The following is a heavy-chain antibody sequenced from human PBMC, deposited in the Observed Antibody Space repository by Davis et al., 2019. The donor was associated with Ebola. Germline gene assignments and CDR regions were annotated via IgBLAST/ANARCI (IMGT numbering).Heavy chain of an antibody. CDR1: GATISSYY. CDR3: ARVGYYYDSSGYYRGAFDI. V-gene: IGHV4-59*01. D-gene: IGHD3-22*01. CDR2: IYHSGST. Sequence: SETLSLTCTVSGATISSYYWSWIRQPPGKGLEWIGYIYHSGSTNYNPSLKSRVTISVGTSKNQFSLKLGSVTAADTAVYYCARVGYYYDSSGYYRGAFDIWGQGTMVTVSS. J-gene: IGHJ3*02.